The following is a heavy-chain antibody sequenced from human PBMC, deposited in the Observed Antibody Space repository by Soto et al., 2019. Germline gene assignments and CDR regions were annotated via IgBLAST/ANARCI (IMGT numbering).Heavy chain of an antibody. CDR3: AKSFSGYPDY. Sequence: GGSLRLSCAASGFSFSSYAMTWVRQAPGKGLEWVSLILGSGGSTYYADSVKGRFTISRDNSKNTLSLQMNSLRAEDTAVYYCAKSFSGYPDYWGQGTLVTVSS. J-gene: IGHJ4*02. CDR1: GFSFSSYA. CDR2: ILGSGGST. D-gene: IGHD3-22*01. V-gene: IGHV3-23*01.